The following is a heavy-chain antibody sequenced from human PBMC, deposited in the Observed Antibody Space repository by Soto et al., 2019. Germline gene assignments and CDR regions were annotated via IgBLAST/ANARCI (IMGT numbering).Heavy chain of an antibody. CDR3: ASDPVSDSSSWFFDY. CDR2: IWYDGSNK. CDR1: GFTFSSYG. Sequence: GGSLRLSCAASGFTFSSYGMHWVRQAPGKGLEWVAVIWYDGSNKYYADSVKGRFTISRDNSKNTLYLQMNSLRAEDTAVYYCASDPVSDSSSWFFDYWGQGTLVNVSS. J-gene: IGHJ4*02. V-gene: IGHV3-33*01. D-gene: IGHD6-13*01.